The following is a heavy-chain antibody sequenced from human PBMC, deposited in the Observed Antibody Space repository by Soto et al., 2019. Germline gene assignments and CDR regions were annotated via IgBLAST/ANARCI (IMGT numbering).Heavy chain of an antibody. CDR2: ISDSGDST. Sequence: EVHLLESGGGLVQPGGSLRLSCAASGFTFSTYAMSWVRQAPGKGLEWVSSISDSGDSTYYADSVKGRFAISRDNSKNTLYLQMNILRAEDTAVYYCASPKVTGSYSSDYWGQGSLVTVSS. V-gene: IGHV3-23*01. CDR1: GFTFSTYA. CDR3: ASPKVTGSYSSDY. D-gene: IGHD3-10*01. J-gene: IGHJ4*02.